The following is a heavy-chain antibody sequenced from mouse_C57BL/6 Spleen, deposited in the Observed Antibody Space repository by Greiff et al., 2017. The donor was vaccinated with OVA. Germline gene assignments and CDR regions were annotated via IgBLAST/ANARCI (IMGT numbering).Heavy chain of an antibody. J-gene: IGHJ4*01. V-gene: IGHV1-74*01. D-gene: IGHD1-1*01. CDR3: AISVPITTVDYYAMDY. Sequence: QVQLQQSGAELVKPGASVKVSCKASGYTFTSYWMHWVKQRPGQGLEWIGRIHPSDSDTTYNQKFKGKATLTVDKSSSTAYMQLSSLTSEGSAVYYCAISVPITTVDYYAMDYWGQGTSVTVSS. CDR1: GYTFTSYW. CDR2: IHPSDSDT.